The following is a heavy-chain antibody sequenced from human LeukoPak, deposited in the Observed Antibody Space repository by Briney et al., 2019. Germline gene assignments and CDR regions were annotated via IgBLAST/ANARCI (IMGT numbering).Heavy chain of an antibody. J-gene: IGHJ5*02. CDR2: ISYDGSNK. CDR3: ARDWGCHCSSTSCYDQYNWFDP. Sequence: GASLRLSCAASGFTFSSYGMHWVRQTPGKGLEWVAVISYDGSNKYYADSVKGRFTISRDNSKNTLYLQMNSLRAEDTAVYYCARDWGCHCSSTSCYDQYNWFDPWGQGTLVTVSS. CDR1: GFTFSSYG. D-gene: IGHD2-2*01. V-gene: IGHV3-30*03.